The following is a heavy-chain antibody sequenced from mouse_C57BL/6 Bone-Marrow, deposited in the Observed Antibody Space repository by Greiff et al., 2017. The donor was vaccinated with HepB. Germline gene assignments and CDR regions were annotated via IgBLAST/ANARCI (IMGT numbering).Heavy chain of an antibody. Sequence: QVQLKESGAELARPGASVKLSCKASGYTFTSYGISWVKQRTGQGLEWIGEIYPRSGNTYYNEKFKGKATLTADKSSSTAYMELRSLTSEDSAVYFCATLAYYSNYGFAYWGQGTLVTVSA. CDR1: GYTFTSYG. J-gene: IGHJ3*01. CDR3: ATLAYYSNYGFAY. D-gene: IGHD2-5*01. CDR2: IYPRSGNT. V-gene: IGHV1-81*01.